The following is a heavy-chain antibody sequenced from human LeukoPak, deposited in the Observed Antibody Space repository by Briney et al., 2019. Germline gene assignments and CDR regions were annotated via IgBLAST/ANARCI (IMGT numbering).Heavy chain of an antibody. D-gene: IGHD2-21*01. CDR1: GFTFSSYA. CDR3: ATMVRGAARNFDY. CDR2: ISGSGGST. V-gene: IGHV3-23*01. Sequence: GGSLRLSCAASGFTFSSYAMSWVRQAPGKGLEWVSAISGSGGSTYYADSVKGRFTISRDNSKNTLYLQTNSLRAEDTAVYYCATMVRGAARNFDYWGQGTLVTVSS. J-gene: IGHJ4*02.